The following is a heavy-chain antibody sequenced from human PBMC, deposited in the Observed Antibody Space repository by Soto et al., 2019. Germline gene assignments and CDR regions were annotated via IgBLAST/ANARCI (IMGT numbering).Heavy chain of an antibody. V-gene: IGHV1-18*01. D-gene: IGHD3-9*01. Sequence: ASVKVSCKASGYTFTSYGISWVRQAPGQGLEWMGWISAYNGNTNYAQKLQGRVTMTTDTSTSTAYMELRSLRSDDTAVYYCARGLPGYYQAYYYYYMDVWGKGTTVTVSS. CDR1: GYTFTSYG. CDR2: ISAYNGNT. CDR3: ARGLPGYYQAYYYYYMDV. J-gene: IGHJ6*03.